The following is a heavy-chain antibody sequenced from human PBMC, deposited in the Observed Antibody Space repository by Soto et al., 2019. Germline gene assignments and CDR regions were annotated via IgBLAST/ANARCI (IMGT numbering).Heavy chain of an antibody. Sequence: GGSLRLSCSASGFTFSSYGMHWVRQAPGKGLEWVAVISYDGSNKYCADSVKGRFTIPRDNSKNTLYLQMNSLRAEDTAVYYCAKAMVVVTAISGGGGFDKWGQGTLVTVSS. J-gene: IGHJ3*02. CDR3: AKAMVVVTAISGGGGFDK. CDR2: ISYDGSNK. V-gene: IGHV3-30*18. D-gene: IGHD2-21*02. CDR1: GFTFSSYG.